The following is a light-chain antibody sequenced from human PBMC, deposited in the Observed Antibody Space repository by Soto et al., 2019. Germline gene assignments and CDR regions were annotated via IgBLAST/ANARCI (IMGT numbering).Light chain of an antibody. V-gene: IGLV2-14*01. CDR3: GSYTSSLTVGV. Sequence: QSALTQPASVSGSPGQSVTISCTGTSSDVGGYNYVSWYQQHPGKAPKLIIYDVSNRPSGVSNRFSGSKSGNTATLTISGLQAEDEADYYCGSYTSSLTVGVFGGGTQLTVL. J-gene: IGLJ2*01. CDR1: SSDVGGYNY. CDR2: DVS.